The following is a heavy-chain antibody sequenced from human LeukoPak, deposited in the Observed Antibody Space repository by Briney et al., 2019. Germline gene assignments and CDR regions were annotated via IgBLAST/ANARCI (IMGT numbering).Heavy chain of an antibody. CDR3: ARSYVEENFDY. J-gene: IGHJ4*02. D-gene: IGHD3-10*01. V-gene: IGHV5-51*01. CDR2: IYPGDSDT. Sequence: DSLKVTCTGSRYSVTSYWIGGVREMPGKGLEWMGIIYPGDSDTRYSPSFQGQVTISADKSISTAYLQWSSLKASDTAMYYCARSYVEENFDYWGQGTLVTVSS. CDR1: RYSVTSYW.